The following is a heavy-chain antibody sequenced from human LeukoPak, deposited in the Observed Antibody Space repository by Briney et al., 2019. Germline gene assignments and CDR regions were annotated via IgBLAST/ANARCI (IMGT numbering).Heavy chain of an antibody. Sequence: SETLSLTCAISGGSFSGYNWTWIRQPPGKGLEWIGHINHRGTTNFTPSLKSRVTMSVDTSKDQFGLNLASVTAADTAVYYCARAPVRGVMKYWSQGTLVIVSS. J-gene: IGHJ4*02. V-gene: IGHV4-34*01. CDR1: GGSFSGYN. CDR3: ARAPVRGVMKY. D-gene: IGHD3-10*01. CDR2: INHRGTT.